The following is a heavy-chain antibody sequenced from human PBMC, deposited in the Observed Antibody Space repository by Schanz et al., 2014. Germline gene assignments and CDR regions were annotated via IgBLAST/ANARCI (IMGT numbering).Heavy chain of an antibody. J-gene: IGHJ4*02. D-gene: IGHD3-9*01. CDR3: AKDHAGSDILTALGN. CDR1: GFTFKAYA. CDR2: IVGGGDRT. Sequence: EAQLLESGGGLVQPGGSLRLSCAASGFTFKAYAMSWVRQAPGKGLEWVSSIVGGGDRTYYADSVKGRFTISRDNSKNTLYLQMNSLRAEDTAVYYCAKDHAGSDILTALGNWGQGTLVTVSS. V-gene: IGHV3-23*01.